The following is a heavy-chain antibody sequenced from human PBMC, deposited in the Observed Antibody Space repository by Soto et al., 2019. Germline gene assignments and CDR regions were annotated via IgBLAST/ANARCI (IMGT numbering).Heavy chain of an antibody. CDR1: GFSLSTSGVG. J-gene: IGHJ4*02. D-gene: IGHD3-16*01. CDR3: AHRHYGGALDY. V-gene: IGHV2-5*01. Sequence: QITLKESGPTLVKPTQTLTLTCTFSGFSLSTSGVGVGWIRQPPGKALEWLALIYWNDDKRYSPSLKSRLTLTKDTSKNQVVLTMTNMDPVDTATYYCAHRHYGGALDYWGQGTLVTVSS. CDR2: IYWNDDK.